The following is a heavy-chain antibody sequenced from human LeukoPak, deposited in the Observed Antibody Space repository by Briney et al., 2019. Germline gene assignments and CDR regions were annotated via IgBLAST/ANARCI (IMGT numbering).Heavy chain of an antibody. V-gene: IGHV4-59*01. Sequence: SETLSLTCTVSGGSISSYYWSWIRQPPGKGLEWIGYIYYSGSTNYNPSLKSRVTISVDTSKNQFSLKLSSVTAADTAVYYCAREASVVVVAATPQGVTAKRIYYYYYMDVWGKGTTVTISS. D-gene: IGHD2-15*01. CDR3: AREASVVVVAATPQGVTAKRIYYYYYMDV. CDR2: IYYSGST. CDR1: GGSISSYY. J-gene: IGHJ6*03.